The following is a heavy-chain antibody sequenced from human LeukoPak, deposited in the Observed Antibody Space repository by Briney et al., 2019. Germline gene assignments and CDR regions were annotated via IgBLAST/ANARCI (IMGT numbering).Heavy chain of an antibody. Sequence: GGSLRLSCAASGFTFDDYAMHWVRQAPGKGLEWVSGFSWNSGSIGYADSVKGRFTISRDNAKNSLYLQMNRLRAEDTAVYYCARVAFADAFDIWGQGTMVTVSS. V-gene: IGHV3-9*01. CDR1: GFTFDDYA. CDR2: FSWNSGSI. J-gene: IGHJ3*02. CDR3: ARVAFADAFDI.